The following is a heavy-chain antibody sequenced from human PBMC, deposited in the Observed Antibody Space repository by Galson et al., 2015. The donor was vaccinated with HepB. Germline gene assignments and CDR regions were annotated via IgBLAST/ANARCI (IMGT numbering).Heavy chain of an antibody. CDR3: ARRAVAGSDWFDP. Sequence: SVKVSCKASGYTFTSYGISWVRQAPGQGLEWMGWISAYNGNTNYAQKLQGRVTMTTDTSTSTAYMELRSLRSDDTAAYYCARRAVAGSDWFDPWGQGTLVTVSS. V-gene: IGHV1-18*04. CDR1: GYTFTSYG. J-gene: IGHJ5*02. D-gene: IGHD6-19*01. CDR2: ISAYNGNT.